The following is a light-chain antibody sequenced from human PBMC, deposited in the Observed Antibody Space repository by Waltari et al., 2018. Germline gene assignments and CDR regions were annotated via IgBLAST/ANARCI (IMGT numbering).Light chain of an antibody. CDR1: SSDVGGYHS. CDR3: SSYADSDNVV. J-gene: IGLJ3*02. Sequence: QSALTQPPSASGSPGQSVTISCTGTSSDVGGYHSVSWYQPHPGKAPKLMTYEVTKRPSGVPYRFSFSKSGNTASLIVSGLQAEDEADYHCSSYADSDNVVFGGGTKLTVL. V-gene: IGLV2-8*01. CDR2: EVT.